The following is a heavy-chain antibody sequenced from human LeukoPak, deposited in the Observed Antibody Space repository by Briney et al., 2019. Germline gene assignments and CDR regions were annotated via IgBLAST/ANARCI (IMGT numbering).Heavy chain of an antibody. Sequence: ASVKVSCKASGYTFTEYYLHWVRQAPGQGLEWMGWINPNSGGTNYAQKFQGRVTMTRDTSISTAYMELSRLRSDDTAVYYCARGASYYDILTGYYSRPFDYWGQGTLVTVSS. CDR2: INPNSGGT. V-gene: IGHV1-2*02. CDR1: GYTFTEYY. D-gene: IGHD3-9*01. CDR3: ARGASYYDILTGYYSRPFDY. J-gene: IGHJ4*02.